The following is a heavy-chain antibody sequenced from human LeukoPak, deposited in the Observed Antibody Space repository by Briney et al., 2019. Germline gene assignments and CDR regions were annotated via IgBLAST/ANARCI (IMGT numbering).Heavy chain of an antibody. CDR3: AKDQNRIAARLNWFDP. J-gene: IGHJ5*02. D-gene: IGHD6-6*01. CDR1: GGSISSYY. Sequence: SETLSLTCTVSGGSISSYYWSWIRQPPGKGLEWIGYIYYSGSTNYNPSLKSRVTISVDTSKNQFSLKLSSVTAADTAVYYCAKDQNRIAARLNWFDPWGQGTLVTVSS. CDR2: IYYSGST. V-gene: IGHV4-59*01.